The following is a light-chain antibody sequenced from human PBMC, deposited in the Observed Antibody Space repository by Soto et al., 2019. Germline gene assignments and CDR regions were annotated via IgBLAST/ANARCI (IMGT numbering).Light chain of an antibody. CDR1: SSDIGTYNL. V-gene: IGLV2-23*01. J-gene: IGLJ3*02. CDR2: EAT. Sequence: QSVLTQPASVSGSPGQSITISCTGTSSDIGTYNLVSWYQHHPGNAPKLIIYEATKRPSGVSSRFSDAMSGNTASLTISGLQTEDEAGYYCCSYAGGSTLVFGGGTKLTVL. CDR3: CSYAGGSTLV.